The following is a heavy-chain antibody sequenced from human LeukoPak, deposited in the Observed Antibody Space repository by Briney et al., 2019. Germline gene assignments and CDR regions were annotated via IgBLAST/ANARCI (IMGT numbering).Heavy chain of an antibody. V-gene: IGHV1-18*01. CDR2: ISAYNCNT. J-gene: IGHJ4*02. D-gene: IGHD3-22*01. CDR3: ARESDYYYDSSGYYLFDY. CDR1: GRTFSSYA. Sequence: ASVKVSCKASGRTFSSYAISWVRQAPGQGLEWMGWISAYNCNTNYAQKLQGRVTMTTDTSTSTAYMELRSLRSDDTAVYYCARESDYYYDSSGYYLFDYWGQGTLVTVSS.